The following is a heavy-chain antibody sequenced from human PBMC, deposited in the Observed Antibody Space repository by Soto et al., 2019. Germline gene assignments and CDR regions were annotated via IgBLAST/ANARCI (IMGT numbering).Heavy chain of an antibody. CDR1: GFSLSTSGVG. CDR2: IYWSGDE. CDR3: ARGLATLPVFAFDI. J-gene: IGHJ3*02. V-gene: IGHV2-5*01. D-gene: IGHD6-6*01. Sequence: SGPTLVNPTQTLTLTCSFSGFSLSTSGVGVGWIRQSPGKALEWLALIYWSGDEHYRPSLKSRLSIFKDTSKNHVVLIMTDMDPVDTATYYCARGLATLPVFAFDIWGQGTMVTVSS.